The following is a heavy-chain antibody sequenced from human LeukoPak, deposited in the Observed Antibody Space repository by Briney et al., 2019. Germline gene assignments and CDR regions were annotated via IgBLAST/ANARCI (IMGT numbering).Heavy chain of an antibody. CDR1: GYTFTSYY. CDR3: ARQGAYGSGSYRPSGFDP. D-gene: IGHD3-10*01. V-gene: IGHV1-46*01. CDR2: INPSGGST. J-gene: IGHJ5*02. Sequence: ASVKVSCKASGYTFTSYYMHWVRQAPGQGLEWMGIINPSGGSTSYAQKFQGRVTMTRDTSTSTVYMELSSLRSEDTAVYYCARQGAYGSGSYRPSGFDPWGQGTLVTVSS.